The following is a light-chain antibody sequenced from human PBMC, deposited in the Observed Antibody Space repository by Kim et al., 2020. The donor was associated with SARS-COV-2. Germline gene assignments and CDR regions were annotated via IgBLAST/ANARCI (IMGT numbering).Light chain of an antibody. CDR3: QVWHWGSENV. J-gene: IGLJ1*01. V-gene: IGLV3-21*04. Sequence: SYELTQPPSVSVAPGKTASITCGGSNIGSKSVHWYQQKPGQAPVLVIYYDTDRPSGIPERFSGSTSDNTATLTISRAEAGEEADYYCQVWHWGSENVFGT. CDR1: NIGSKS. CDR2: YDT.